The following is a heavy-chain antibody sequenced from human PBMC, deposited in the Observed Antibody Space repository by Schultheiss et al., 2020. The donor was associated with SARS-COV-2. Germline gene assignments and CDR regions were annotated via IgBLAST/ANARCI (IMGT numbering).Heavy chain of an antibody. CDR3: VRDRSWWTPYNCFDL. CDR1: GFTFGTYN. J-gene: IGHJ5*02. V-gene: IGHV3-21*01. D-gene: IGHD2-15*01. CDR2: IRSSGRDI. Sequence: GESLKISCAASGFTFGTYNMHWVRQAPGKGLEFVASIRSSGRDIYYADSMQGRFTVYRDNANNSLYLQMHSLRAEDTAVYYCVRDRSWWTPYNCFDLWGRGTLVTVSS.